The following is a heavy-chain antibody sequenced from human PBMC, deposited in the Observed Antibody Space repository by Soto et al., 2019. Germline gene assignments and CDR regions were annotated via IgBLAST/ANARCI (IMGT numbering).Heavy chain of an antibody. Sequence: ETLSLTCAVYGGSFSGYYWSWIRQPPGKGLEWIGEINHSGSTNYNQSLKSRVTISVDTSKDQFSLKLSSVTAADTAVYYCARVSGIYYYGMDVWGQGTTVTVSS. CDR3: ARVSGIYYYGMDV. CDR2: INHSGST. CDR1: GGSFSGYY. V-gene: IGHV4-34*01. D-gene: IGHD3-10*01. J-gene: IGHJ6*02.